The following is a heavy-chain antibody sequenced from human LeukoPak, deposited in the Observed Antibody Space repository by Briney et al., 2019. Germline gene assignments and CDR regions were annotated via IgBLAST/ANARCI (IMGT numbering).Heavy chain of an antibody. CDR1: GFTFSNFW. CDR3: ARAGSHWHYVY. J-gene: IGHJ4*02. V-gene: IGHV3-7*01. CDR2: IKQDGSEK. Sequence: PGGSLRLSCAASGFTFSNFWMSWVRQAPGKGLEWVANIKQDGSEKYYVDSLKGRFTISRDNAKNSLYLQMNSLRAEDTAVYYCARAGSHWHYVYWGQGTVVTVSS. D-gene: IGHD3-10*01.